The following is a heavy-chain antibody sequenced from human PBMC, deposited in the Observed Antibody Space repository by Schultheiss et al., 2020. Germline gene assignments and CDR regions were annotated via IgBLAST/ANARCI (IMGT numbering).Heavy chain of an antibody. CDR2: ISYDGSNK. V-gene: IGHV3-30*04. CDR1: GFTFSSYA. CDR3: ARDLSGRTYAYSYMDV. Sequence: GESLKISCAASGFTFSSYAMHWVRQAPGKGLEWVAVISYDGSNKYYADSVKGRFTISRDNSKNTLYLQMNSLRPEDTAVYYCARDLSGRTYAYSYMDVWGKGTTVTVSS. J-gene: IGHJ6*03. D-gene: IGHD1-20*01.